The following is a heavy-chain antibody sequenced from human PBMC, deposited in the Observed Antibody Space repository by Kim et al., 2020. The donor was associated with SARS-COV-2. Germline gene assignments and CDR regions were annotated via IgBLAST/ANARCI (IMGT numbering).Heavy chain of an antibody. CDR1: GGSVSSGSYY. CDR3: ARGGTSCEFPPCPLHPSPWFDP. CDR2: IYYSGST. D-gene: IGHD2-2*01. V-gene: IGHV4-61*01. Sequence: ETLSLTCTVSGGSVSSGSYYWSWIRQPPGKGLEWIGYIYYSGSTNYNPSLKSRVTISVDTSKNQFSLKLSSVTAADTAVYYCARGGTSCEFPPCPLHPSPWFDPWGQGTLVTVSS. J-gene: IGHJ5*02.